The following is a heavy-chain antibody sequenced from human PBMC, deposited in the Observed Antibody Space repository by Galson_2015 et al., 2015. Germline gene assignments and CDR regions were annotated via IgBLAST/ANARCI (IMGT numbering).Heavy chain of an antibody. V-gene: IGHV1-46*01. CDR1: GYTFTSYY. CDR3: ARDHRARGIAVATHWFDP. CDR2: INPSGGST. J-gene: IGHJ5*02. Sequence: SVKVSCKASGYTFTSYYMHWVRQAPGQGLEWMGIINPSGGSTSYAQKFQGRVTMTRDTSTSTVYMELSSLRSEDTAVYYCARDHRARGIAVATHWFDPWGQGTLVTVSS. D-gene: IGHD6-19*01.